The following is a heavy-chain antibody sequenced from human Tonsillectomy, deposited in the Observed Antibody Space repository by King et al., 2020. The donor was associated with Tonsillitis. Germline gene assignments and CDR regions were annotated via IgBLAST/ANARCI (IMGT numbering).Heavy chain of an antibody. V-gene: IGHV3-7*03. CDR1: GFTFRSYW. CDR2: INQDGSEK. J-gene: IGHJ6*03. Sequence: VQLVESGGGLVQPGGSLRLSCAGSGFTFRSYWMSWVRQAPGKGLEWVGNINQDGSEKYYVDSVKGRFTISRENAKDSLYLQMNSLRAEDTAVYYCARVAGSYSNYMGVWGKGTTVPVSS. CDR3: ARVAGSYSNYMGV. D-gene: IGHD3-10*01.